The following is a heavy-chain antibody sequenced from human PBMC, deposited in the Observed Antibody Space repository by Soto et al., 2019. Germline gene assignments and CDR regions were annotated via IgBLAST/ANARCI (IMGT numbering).Heavy chain of an antibody. CDR2: RWYDGSNK. J-gene: IGHJ4*02. Sequence: QVQLVESGGGVVQPGRSLRLSCAASGFTFSSYGMHWVRQAPGKGLEWVAVRWYDGSNKYYADSVKGRFTVSRDNSQDDVDLPNNDPRAGDTALFYCARDGRWVSYYSFHEFDYWGQGTLVTVSS. V-gene: IGHV3-33*01. D-gene: IGHD3-10*01. CDR3: ARDGRWVSYYSFHEFDY. CDR1: GFTFSSYG.